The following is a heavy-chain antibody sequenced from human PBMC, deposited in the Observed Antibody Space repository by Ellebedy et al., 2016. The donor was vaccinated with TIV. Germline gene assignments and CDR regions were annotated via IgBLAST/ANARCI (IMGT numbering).Heavy chain of an antibody. Sequence: PSETLSLTCTVSGGSIRGYYWTWIRQPPGKGLEWIGNIDYSGSTNYNTSLMSRVSISVDRSKNQFSLKLTSGTAADTALYYCAIDGVDGMDVWGQGITVAVAS. J-gene: IGHJ6*02. V-gene: IGHV4-59*01. CDR1: GGSIRGYY. CDR3: AIDGVDGMDV. CDR2: IDYSGST. D-gene: IGHD2-15*01.